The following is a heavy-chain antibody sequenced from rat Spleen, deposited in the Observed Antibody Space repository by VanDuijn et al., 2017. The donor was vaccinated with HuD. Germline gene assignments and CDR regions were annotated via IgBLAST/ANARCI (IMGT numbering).Heavy chain of an antibody. CDR1: GFTFSNYG. CDR3: ATDIITIAAIGAFDY. CDR2: ISPSGGST. Sequence: EVQLVESGGGLVQPGRSLKLSCAASGFTFSNYGMHWIRQAPTKGLEWVASISPSGGSTYYRDSVKGRFTISRDNAKSTLYLQMDSLRSEDTATYYCATDIITIAAIGAFDYWGQGVMVTVSS. D-gene: IGHD1-2*01. J-gene: IGHJ2*01. V-gene: IGHV5-19*01.